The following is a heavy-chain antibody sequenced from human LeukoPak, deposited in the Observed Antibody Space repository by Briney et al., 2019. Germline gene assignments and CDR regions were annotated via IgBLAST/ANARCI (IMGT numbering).Heavy chain of an antibody. Sequence: GGSLRLSCAASGFTFSTYSMNWVRQAPGKGLEWVSYIRSSGTTIYYADSVKGRFSISRVNAKNSLYLQLNSLRDEDTAVYYCARGAGIPAAQGFAPFDYWGQGTLVIVSS. CDR2: IRSSGTTI. V-gene: IGHV3-48*02. J-gene: IGHJ4*02. CDR3: ARGAGIPAAQGFAPFDY. D-gene: IGHD6-13*01. CDR1: GFTFSTYS.